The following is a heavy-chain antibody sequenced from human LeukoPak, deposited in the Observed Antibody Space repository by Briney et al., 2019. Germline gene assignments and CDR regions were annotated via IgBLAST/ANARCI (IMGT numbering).Heavy chain of an antibody. J-gene: IGHJ4*02. D-gene: IGHD3-10*01. CDR2: LYSGGTT. CDR3: AREDHYGSGFDY. Sequence: PGGSLRLSCAASGFTFSSYAMSWVRQAPGKGLDWVSVLYSGGTTYYADSVKGRFTISRDNSKNTLYLQMNSLRAEDTAVYYCAREDHYGSGFDYWGQGTLVTVSS. CDR1: GFTFSSYA. V-gene: IGHV3-66*01.